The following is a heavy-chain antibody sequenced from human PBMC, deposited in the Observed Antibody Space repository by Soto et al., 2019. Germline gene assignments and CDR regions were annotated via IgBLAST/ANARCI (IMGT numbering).Heavy chain of an antibody. CDR2: IYPGDSDT. CDR1: GYSFTSYW. V-gene: IGHV5-51*01. J-gene: IGHJ6*02. Sequence: PGESLKISCKGSGYSFTSYWIGWVLQMPGKGLEWMGIIYPGDSDTRYSPSFQGQVTIPADKSISTAYLQWSSLKASDTAMYYCAGGGVRGVITRTRDYYGMDVWGQGTTVTVSS. CDR3: AGGGVRGVITRTRDYYGMDV. D-gene: IGHD3-10*01.